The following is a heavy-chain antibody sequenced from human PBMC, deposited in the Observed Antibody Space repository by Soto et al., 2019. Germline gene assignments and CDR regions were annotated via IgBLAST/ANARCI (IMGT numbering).Heavy chain of an antibody. CDR2: ISGSGGST. Sequence: GSLRLSCAASGFTFSSYAMSWVRQAPGKGLEWVSAISGSGGSTYYADSVKGRFTISRDNSKNTLYLQMNSLRAEDTAVYYCAKPRPLQYSSSSLFDYWGQGTLVTVS. J-gene: IGHJ4*02. CDR3: AKPRPLQYSSSSLFDY. V-gene: IGHV3-23*01. CDR1: GFTFSSYA. D-gene: IGHD6-6*01.